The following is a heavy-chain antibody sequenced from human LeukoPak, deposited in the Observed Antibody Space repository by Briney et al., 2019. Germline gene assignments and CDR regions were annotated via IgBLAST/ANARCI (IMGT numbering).Heavy chain of an antibody. Sequence: SLRLSRAASGVAFSSDSMNWGRRAPGKGVELVSYIRSSSTTIYYADSVKGRFTISRDNAKNSLYLQMNSLRDEDTAVYYCARVTVTTNDYWGQGTLVTVSS. J-gene: IGHJ4*02. CDR3: ARVTVTTNDY. CDR2: IRSSSTTI. CDR1: GVAFSSDS. V-gene: IGHV3-48*02. D-gene: IGHD4-17*01.